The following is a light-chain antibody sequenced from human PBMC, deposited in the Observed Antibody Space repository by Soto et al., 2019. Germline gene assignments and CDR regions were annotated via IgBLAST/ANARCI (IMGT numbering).Light chain of an antibody. Sequence: QATRTQPASVSGSPGQWITISCTGTRRDVGGYNYVSWYQQYPGKSPKLLIYEVTHRPSGVSNRFSGSKSGNTASLTISGLQAEDEADYYCSSYTISNTLPFVFGTGTKV. CDR1: RRDVGGYNY. J-gene: IGLJ1*01. CDR3: SSYTISNTLPFV. CDR2: EVT. V-gene: IGLV2-14*01.